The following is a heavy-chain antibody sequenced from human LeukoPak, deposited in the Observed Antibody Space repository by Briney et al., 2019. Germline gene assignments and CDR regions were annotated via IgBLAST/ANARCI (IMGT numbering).Heavy chain of an antibody. CDR1: GFTFSSYW. D-gene: IGHD1-26*01. Sequence: PGGSLRLSCAASGFTFSSYWMNWVRQAPGKGLVWVSRIASDGSSTTYADSVEGRFSISRDNAKNTLYLQMNSLRVEDTAVYYCGKDQGYYAFDIWGQGTMVTVSS. J-gene: IGHJ3*02. CDR3: GKDQGYYAFDI. CDR2: IASDGSST. V-gene: IGHV3-74*01.